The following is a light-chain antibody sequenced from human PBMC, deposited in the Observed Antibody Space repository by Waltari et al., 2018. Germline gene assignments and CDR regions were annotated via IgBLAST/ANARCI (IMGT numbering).Light chain of an antibody. CDR3: QQYSASPRT. V-gene: IGKV3-20*01. Sequence: EIVLTQPPGTLSLSPGERAPLSCRASQSINNFYLAWYLQKPGQAPRLLIYGASSRATGIPDRFSGSGSGTDFTLTISRLEPEDFAVYYCQQYSASPRTFGQGTKVEI. CDR2: GAS. CDR1: QSINNFY. J-gene: IGKJ1*01.